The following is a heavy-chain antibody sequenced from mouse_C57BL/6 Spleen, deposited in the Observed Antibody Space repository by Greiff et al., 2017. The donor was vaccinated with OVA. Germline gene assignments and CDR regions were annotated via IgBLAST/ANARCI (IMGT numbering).Heavy chain of an antibody. CDR2: IHPNSGST. Sequence: QVQLKQPGAELVKPRASVKLSCKASGYTFTSYWMHWVKQRPGQGLEWIGMIHPNSGSTNYNEKFKSKATLTVDKSSSTAYMQLSSLTSEDSAVYFCARPHYYGSSYSFAYWGQGTLVTVSA. CDR3: ARPHYYGSSYSFAY. V-gene: IGHV1-64*01. J-gene: IGHJ3*01. D-gene: IGHD1-1*01. CDR1: GYTFTSYW.